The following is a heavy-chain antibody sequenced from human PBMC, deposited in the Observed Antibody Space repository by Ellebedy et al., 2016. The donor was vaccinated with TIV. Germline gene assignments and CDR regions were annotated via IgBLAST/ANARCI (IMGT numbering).Heavy chain of an antibody. J-gene: IGHJ4*02. Sequence: GESLKISCQASAYSFINYWIVWVRQMPGRGLEWMGIIDLSDSDTRYSPSFQGQVTISADMSVTTAYLHFNSLKPSDTAVYYCAKLGHRATPDDSWGQGTLVTVSS. V-gene: IGHV5-51*01. CDR1: AYSFINYW. D-gene: IGHD1-14*01. CDR3: AKLGHRATPDDS. CDR2: IDLSDSDT.